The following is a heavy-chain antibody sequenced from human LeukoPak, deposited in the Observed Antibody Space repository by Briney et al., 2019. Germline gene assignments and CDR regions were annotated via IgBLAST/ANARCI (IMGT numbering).Heavy chain of an antibody. Sequence: PGASLQISCKGSGYRFTSYWIGWVRPLPGKGLGGMRIIYPGDSDTRYSPSFQRQLTISADNSISTAYLQWSSLNASDTAMYYCARRGWRKLSVDYWGQGTLVTLSS. CDR1: GYRFTSYW. CDR2: IYPGDSDT. D-gene: IGHD3-10*01. V-gene: IGHV5-51*01. J-gene: IGHJ4*02. CDR3: ARRGWRKLSVDY.